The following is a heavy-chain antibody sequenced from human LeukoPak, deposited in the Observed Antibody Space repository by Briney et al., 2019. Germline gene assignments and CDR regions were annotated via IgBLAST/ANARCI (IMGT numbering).Heavy chain of an antibody. J-gene: IGHJ4*02. D-gene: IGHD4-17*01. CDR1: GYSFISYG. CDR3: ARQDYGAEVYFDS. CDR2: INPENRNT. V-gene: IGHV1-18*01. Sequence: GASVKVSCKASGYSFISYGINWVRQAPGQGLELMGWINPENRNTNDAQKFQGRVIMTTDRSTSTAYMELRSLRSDDTAVYYCARQDYGAEVYFDSWGQGTLVTVSS.